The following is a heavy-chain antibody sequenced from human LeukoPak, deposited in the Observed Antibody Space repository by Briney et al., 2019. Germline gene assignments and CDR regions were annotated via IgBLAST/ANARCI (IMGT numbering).Heavy chain of an antibody. CDR2: ISGSDGST. D-gene: IGHD3-22*01. CDR1: GFTFSSYA. J-gene: IGHJ4*02. Sequence: PGGSLRLSCAASGFTFSSYAMSWVRQAPGKGLEWVSVISGSDGSTYYADSVKGRFTISRDNSKNTLYLQMNSLRAEDTAVYYCAKLEYDSSGYYYSSFDYWGQGTLVTVSS. CDR3: AKLEYDSSGYYYSSFDY. V-gene: IGHV3-23*01.